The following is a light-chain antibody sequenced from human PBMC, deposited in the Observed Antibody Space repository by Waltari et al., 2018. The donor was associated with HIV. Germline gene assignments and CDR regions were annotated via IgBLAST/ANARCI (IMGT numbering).Light chain of an antibody. CDR1: SSEVGHYNY. J-gene: IGLJ1*01. V-gene: IGLV2-11*01. CDR2: DVS. CDR3: CSYAGTYTYV. Sequence: QSALTQPRSVSGSPEQIVTISCTGTSSEVGHYNYVSWYQQHPGKAPKLMIYDVSKWPSGVPDRFSGSKSGNTASLTISGLQAEDEADYYCCSYAGTYTYVFGTGTKVTFL.